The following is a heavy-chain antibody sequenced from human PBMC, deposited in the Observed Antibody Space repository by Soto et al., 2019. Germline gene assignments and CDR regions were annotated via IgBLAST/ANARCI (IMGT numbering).Heavy chain of an antibody. CDR1: GGSFSGYY. D-gene: IGHD3-3*01. J-gene: IGHJ5*02. CDR2: INHSGST. V-gene: IGHV4-34*01. Sequence: SETLSLTCAVYGGSFSGYYWSWIRQPPGKGLEWIGEINHSGSTNYNPSLKSRVTISVDTSKNQFSLKLSSVTAADTAVYYCARRITIFGVVIIRYNWFDPWGQGTLVTVSS. CDR3: ARRITIFGVVIIRYNWFDP.